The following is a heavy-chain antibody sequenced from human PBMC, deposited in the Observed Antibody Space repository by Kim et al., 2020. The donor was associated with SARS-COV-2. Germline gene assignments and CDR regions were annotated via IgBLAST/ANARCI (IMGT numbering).Heavy chain of an antibody. CDR3: TRVPPYSNSWWDAFDI. D-gene: IGHD6-13*01. CDR1: GFTFSDSA. V-gene: IGHV3-73*01. J-gene: IGHJ3*02. Sequence: GGSLRLSCAASGFTFSDSAMYWVRQASGKGLEWVGRIRSKANSYATAYDVSVKGRFIITRDDSKNTAYLQMNSRKTEATAIYYCTRVPPYSNSWWDAFDIWGQGTMVTVSS. CDR2: IRSKANSYAT.